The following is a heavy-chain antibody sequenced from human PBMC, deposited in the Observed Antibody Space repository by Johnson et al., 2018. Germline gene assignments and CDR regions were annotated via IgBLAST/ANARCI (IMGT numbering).Heavy chain of an antibody. J-gene: IGHJ6*03. CDR2: ITGSGGNT. CDR3: ARDNSVTPRLYYMDV. V-gene: IGHV3-23*01. D-gene: IGHD4-17*01. CDR1: GFTFNNYA. Sequence: VQSGGSLRLSCAASGFTFNNYAMTWVRQAPGKGLEWVSHITGSGGNTYYADPVKGRFTISRDNSKNTMYLQMNSLRAEDTAVYYCARDNSVTPRLYYMDVWGKGTTVTVSS.